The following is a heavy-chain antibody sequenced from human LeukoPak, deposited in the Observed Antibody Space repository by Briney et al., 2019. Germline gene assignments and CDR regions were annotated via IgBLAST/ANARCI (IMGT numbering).Heavy chain of an antibody. D-gene: IGHD3-22*01. CDR2: ISGSGGST. Sequence: PGGSLRLSCAASGFTFSSYAMSCVRQAPGKGLEWVSAISGSGGSTYYADSVKGRFTISRDNSKNTLYLQMNSLRAEDTAVYYCAKDPYYYDSSGYSWGQGTLVTVSS. CDR3: AKDPYYYDSSGYS. V-gene: IGHV3-23*01. J-gene: IGHJ5*02. CDR1: GFTFSSYA.